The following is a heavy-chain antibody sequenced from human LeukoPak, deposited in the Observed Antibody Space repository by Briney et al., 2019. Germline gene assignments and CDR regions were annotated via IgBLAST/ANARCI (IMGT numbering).Heavy chain of an antibody. D-gene: IGHD3-10*01. CDR1: GGSFSGYY. CDR3: ARGYYYGSGSSHYYYYYYMDV. V-gene: IGHV4-34*01. Sequence: SETLSLTCAVYGGSFSGYYWSWIRQPPGKGLEWIGEINHSGSTNYNPSLKSRVTISVDTSKNQFSLKLSSVTAADTAVYYCARGYYYGSGSSHYYYYYYMDVWGKGTTVTISS. CDR2: INHSGST. J-gene: IGHJ6*03.